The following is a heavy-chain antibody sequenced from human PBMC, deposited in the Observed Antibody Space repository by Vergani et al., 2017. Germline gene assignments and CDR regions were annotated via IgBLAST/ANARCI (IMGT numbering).Heavy chain of an antibody. D-gene: IGHD2-2*01. CDR3: AREGDIVVVPAAIYYYYGMDV. Sequence: EVQLVESGGGLVKPGGSLRLSCAASGFTFSSYSMNWVRQAPGKGLEWVLSISSSSSYIYYADSVKGRFTISRDNAKNSLYLQMNSLRAEDTAVYYCAREGDIVVVPAAIYYYYGMDVWGQGTTVTVSS. CDR2: ISSSSSYI. CDR1: GFTFSSYS. V-gene: IGHV3-21*01. J-gene: IGHJ6*02.